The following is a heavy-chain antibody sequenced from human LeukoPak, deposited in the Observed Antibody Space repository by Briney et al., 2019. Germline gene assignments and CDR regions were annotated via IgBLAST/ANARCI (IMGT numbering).Heavy chain of an antibody. CDR3: AELGITMIGGV. Sequence: GGSLRLSCAASGFTFSTYWMHWVHQAPGEGLVWVSRIYNDGSGTFYADSVKGRFTISRDNAKNTLYLQMNSLRADDTAVYYCAELGITMIGGVWGKGTTVTISS. V-gene: IGHV3-74*01. J-gene: IGHJ6*04. CDR1: GFTFSTYW. D-gene: IGHD3-10*02. CDR2: IYNDGSGT.